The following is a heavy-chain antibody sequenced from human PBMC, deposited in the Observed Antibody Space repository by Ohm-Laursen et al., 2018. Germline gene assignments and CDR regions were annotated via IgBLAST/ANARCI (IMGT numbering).Heavy chain of an antibody. Sequence: SLRLSCAASGFTFSSYGMHWVRQAPGKGLEWVAVIWYDGSKYYADSVKGRFTISRDNSKNTLYLQMNSLRAEDTAVYYCARASSSIAVTGLDYWGQGTLVTVSS. CDR3: ARASSSIAVTGLDY. CDR2: IWYDGSK. J-gene: IGHJ4*02. CDR1: GFTFSSYG. V-gene: IGHV3-33*01. D-gene: IGHD6-19*01.